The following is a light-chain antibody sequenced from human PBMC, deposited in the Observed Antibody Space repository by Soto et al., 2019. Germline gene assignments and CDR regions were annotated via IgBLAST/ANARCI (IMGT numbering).Light chain of an antibody. CDR2: GAS. CDR3: QHRAGWPPALT. Sequence: IGFTQSPGTLSLSPGERATLSCRARQSVSNNYLAWYQQKPGQAPRLLIYGASNRATGIPDRFSGSGSGTDFTLTISRLEPEDFAVYFCQHRAGWPPALTFGGGTKVDIK. V-gene: IGKV3-20*01. CDR1: QSVSNNY. J-gene: IGKJ4*01.